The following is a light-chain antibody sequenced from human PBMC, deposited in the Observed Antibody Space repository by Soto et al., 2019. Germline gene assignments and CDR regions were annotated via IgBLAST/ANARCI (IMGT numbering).Light chain of an antibody. V-gene: IGLV2-14*01. CDR2: EVN. Sequence: QSALTQPASVSGSPGQSITISCTGTSSDVGAYKYVSWYQQYPGKAPKLMIYEVNNRPSGVSNRFSGSKSGNTASLTISGLQAEDEADYHCSSYKGSRNLVFGTGTKFTVL. J-gene: IGLJ1*01. CDR3: SSYKGSRNLV. CDR1: SSDVGAYKY.